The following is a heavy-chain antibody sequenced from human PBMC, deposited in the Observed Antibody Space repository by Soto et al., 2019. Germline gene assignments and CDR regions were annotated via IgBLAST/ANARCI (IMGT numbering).Heavy chain of an antibody. Sequence: LRLSCAASGFTFSSYGMHWVRQAPGKGLEWVAVIWYDGSNKYYADSVKGRFTISRDNSKNTLYLQMNSLRAEDTAVYYCARDPCSSTSCYLSYWGQGTLVTVSS. CDR3: ARDPCSSTSCYLSY. CDR1: GFTFSSYG. V-gene: IGHV3-33*01. CDR2: IWYDGSNK. J-gene: IGHJ4*02. D-gene: IGHD2-2*01.